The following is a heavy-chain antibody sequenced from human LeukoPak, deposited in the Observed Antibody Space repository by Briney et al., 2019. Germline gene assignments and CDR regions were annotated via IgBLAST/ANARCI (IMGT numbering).Heavy chain of an antibody. CDR3: ARDRHGMVRGVTDY. J-gene: IGHJ4*02. V-gene: IGHV3-21*01. CDR1: GFTFSSYS. D-gene: IGHD3-10*01. CDR2: ISSSSSYI. Sequence: PGGSLRLSCAASGFTFSSYSMNWVRQAPGKGLEWVSSISSSSSYIYYADSVKGRFTISRDNAKSSLYLQMNSLRAEDTAVYYCARDRHGMVRGVTDYWGQGTLVTVSS.